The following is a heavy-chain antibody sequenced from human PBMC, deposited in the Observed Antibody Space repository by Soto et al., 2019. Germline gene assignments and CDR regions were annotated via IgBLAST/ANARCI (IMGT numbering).Heavy chain of an antibody. V-gene: IGHV4-4*07. Sequence: LSETLSRTCTVSGGSISSYYWSWIRQPAGKGLEWIGRMYPSGSTNYNPSLKSRVTMSVDTSKNQFSLKLNSVTAADTAVYYCARYCNNATCYRWFDPWGQGTLVTVSS. CDR3: ARYCNNATCYRWFDP. J-gene: IGHJ5*02. CDR2: MYPSGST. CDR1: GGSISSYY. D-gene: IGHD2-2*01.